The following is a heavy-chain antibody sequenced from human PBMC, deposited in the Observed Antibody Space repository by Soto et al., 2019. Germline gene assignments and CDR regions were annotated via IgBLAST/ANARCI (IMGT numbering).Heavy chain of an antibody. D-gene: IGHD1-1*01. V-gene: IGHV4-4*02. CDR2: IYHSGST. Sequence: LTCAVSGGSIASPNWWSWVRQSPGKGLEWIGEIYHSGSTNYNPSLKSRLTISVDKSRNQFYLRPNSVTAADTAVYYCASLSGTTFAFDYWGRGTLVTVSS. CDR3: ASLSGTTFAFDY. J-gene: IGHJ4*02. CDR1: GGSIASPNW.